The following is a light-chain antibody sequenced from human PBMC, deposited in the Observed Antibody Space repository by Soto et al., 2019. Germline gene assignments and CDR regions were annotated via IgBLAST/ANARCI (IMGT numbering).Light chain of an antibody. J-gene: IGKJ1*01. Sequence: PGERATLSCRASQSVTYDQLAWYRQTPGQAPRLLIYGASSRATGIPDRFSGSGSGTDFTLTISRLEPEDFAVYYCQQYGSSQTFGQGTKVDIK. CDR2: GAS. V-gene: IGKV3-20*01. CDR3: QQYGSSQT. CDR1: QSVTYDQ.